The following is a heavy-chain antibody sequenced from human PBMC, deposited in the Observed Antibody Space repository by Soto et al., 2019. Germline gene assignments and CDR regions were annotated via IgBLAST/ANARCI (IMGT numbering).Heavy chain of an antibody. D-gene: IGHD3-22*01. CDR3: AGDEGYYYDSSGYYPLFDY. CDR1: GGSISSYY. V-gene: IGHV4-59*01. J-gene: IGHJ4*02. CDR2: IYYSGST. Sequence: SETLSLTCTVSGGSISSYYWSWIRQPPGKGLEWIGYIYYSGSTNYNPPLKSRVTISVDTSKNQFSLKLSSVTAADTAVYYCAGDEGYYYDSSGYYPLFDYWGQGTLVTVSS.